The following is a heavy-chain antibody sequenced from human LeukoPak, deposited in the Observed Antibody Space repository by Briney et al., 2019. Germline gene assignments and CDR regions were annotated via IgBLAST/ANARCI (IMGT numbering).Heavy chain of an antibody. J-gene: IGHJ4*02. CDR1: GYTLTSYG. V-gene: IGHV1-18*04. Sequence: ASVKVSCKASGYTLTSYGISWVRQAPGQGLEWMGWISAYNGNTNYAQKLQGRVTMTTDTSTSTAYMELRSLRSDDTAVYYCARGKYYDILTGYLYWGQGTLVTVSS. D-gene: IGHD3-9*01. CDR2: ISAYNGNT. CDR3: ARGKYYDILTGYLY.